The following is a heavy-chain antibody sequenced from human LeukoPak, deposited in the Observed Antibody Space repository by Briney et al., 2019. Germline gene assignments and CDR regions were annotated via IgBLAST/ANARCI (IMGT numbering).Heavy chain of an antibody. CDR1: GYTFTSYG. V-gene: IGHV1-18*01. CDR2: ISAYNGNT. D-gene: IGHD3-9*01. Sequence: ASVKVSCKASGYTFTSYGISWVRQAPGQGLEWMGWISAYNGNTNYAQKLQGRVTMTTDTSTSTAYMELRSLRSDDTAVYYCARDSGILTAGYYYGMDVWGQGTTVTVSS. CDR3: ARDSGILTAGYYYGMDV. J-gene: IGHJ6*02.